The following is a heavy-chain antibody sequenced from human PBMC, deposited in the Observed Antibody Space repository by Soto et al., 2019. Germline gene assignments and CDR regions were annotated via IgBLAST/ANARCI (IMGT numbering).Heavy chain of an antibody. CDR3: ARGPGYCSSTSCQEGPNYFDY. Sequence: PSETLSLTCTVSGGTISSSSYYWGWIRQPPGKGLEWIGSIYYSGSTNYNPSLKSRVTISVDTSKNQFSLKLSSVTAADTAVYYCARGPGYCSSTSCQEGPNYFDYWGQGTLVTVSS. CDR1: GGTISSSSYY. J-gene: IGHJ4*02. V-gene: IGHV4-39*07. CDR2: IYYSGST. D-gene: IGHD2-2*01.